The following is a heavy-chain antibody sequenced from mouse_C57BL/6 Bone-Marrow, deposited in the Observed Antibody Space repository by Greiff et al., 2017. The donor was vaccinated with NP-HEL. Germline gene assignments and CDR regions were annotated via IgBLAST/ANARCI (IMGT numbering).Heavy chain of an antibody. V-gene: IGHV1-69*01. J-gene: IGHJ4*01. Sequence: QVQLQQPGAELVMPGASVKLSCKASGYTFTSYWMHWVKQRPGQGLEWIGEIDPSDSYTNYNQKLKGKSTLTVDKSSSTAYMQLSSLTSEDSAVYYCAREDYSNLYAMDYWGQGTSVTVSS. CDR3: AREDYSNLYAMDY. D-gene: IGHD2-5*01. CDR1: GYTFTSYW. CDR2: IDPSDSYT.